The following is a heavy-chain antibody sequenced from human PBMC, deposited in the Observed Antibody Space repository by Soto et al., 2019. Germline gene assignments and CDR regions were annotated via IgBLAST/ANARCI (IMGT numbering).Heavy chain of an antibody. D-gene: IGHD6-6*01. Sequence: GGSLRLSCAASGFTFDDYAMHWVRQAPGKGLEWVSLISGDGGSTYYADSVKGRFTISRDNRKNSLYLQMNSLRTEDTALYYGAKDAGRLIAARPDYSYGMDVWGQGTTVTVSS. CDR2: ISGDGGST. CDR1: GFTFDDYA. J-gene: IGHJ6*02. CDR3: AKDAGRLIAARPDYSYGMDV. V-gene: IGHV3-43*02.